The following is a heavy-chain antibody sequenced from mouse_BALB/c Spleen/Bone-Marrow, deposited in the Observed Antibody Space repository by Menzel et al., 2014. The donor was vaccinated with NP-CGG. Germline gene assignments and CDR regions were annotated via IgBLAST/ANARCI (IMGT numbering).Heavy chain of an antibody. V-gene: IGHV3-2*02. CDR3: ARWDYGDYAMDY. CDR1: GYSITSDYA. CDR2: ISYSSST. Sequence: EVHLVESGPGLVKPSQSLSLTCTVTGYSITSDYAWNWIRQFQGNKLEWMGYISYSSSTNYNPSLKSRISITRGTSKNQFFLQLNSVTAEDTATYYCARWDYGDYAMDYWGQGTSVTVSS. D-gene: IGHD1-2*01. J-gene: IGHJ4*01.